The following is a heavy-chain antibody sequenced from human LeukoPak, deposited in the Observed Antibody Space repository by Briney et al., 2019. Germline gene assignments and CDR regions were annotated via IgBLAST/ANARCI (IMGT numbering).Heavy chain of an antibody. J-gene: IGHJ4*02. CDR2: FDPEDGET. V-gene: IGHV1-24*01. Sequence: ASVKVSCKVSGYTLTELSMHWVRQAPGKGLEWMGGFDPEDGETIYAQKFQGRVTMTEDTSTDTAYMELSSLRSEDTAVYYCATEVYYSSTSCYHYWGQGTLVTVSS. D-gene: IGHD2-2*01. CDR1: GYTLTELS. CDR3: ATEVYYSSTSCYHY.